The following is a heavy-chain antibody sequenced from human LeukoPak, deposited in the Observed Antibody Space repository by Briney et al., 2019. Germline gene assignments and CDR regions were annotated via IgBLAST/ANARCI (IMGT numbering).Heavy chain of an antibody. CDR2: IYYSGST. D-gene: IGHD4/OR15-4a*01. V-gene: IGHV4-39*07. Sequence: SETLSLTCTVSGDSITSSSYYWGWIRQPPGKGLEWIGSIYYSGSTYYNPSLKSRVTISVDTSKNQFSLKLSSVTAADTAVYYCARDALGANPGHDAFDIWGQGTMVTVSS. J-gene: IGHJ3*02. CDR1: GDSITSSSYY. CDR3: ARDALGANPGHDAFDI.